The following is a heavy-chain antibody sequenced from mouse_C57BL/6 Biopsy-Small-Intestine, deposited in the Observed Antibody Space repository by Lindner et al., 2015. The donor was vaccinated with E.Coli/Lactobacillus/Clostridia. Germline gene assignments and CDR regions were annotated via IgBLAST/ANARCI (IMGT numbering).Heavy chain of an antibody. CDR2: INPITGGT. Sequence: VQLQESGPELVKPGASVKISCKASGYSFTGYYMNWVKQSPEKGLEWIGGINPITGGTTYNQKFKAKATLTVDKSSSTAYMQLKSLTSEDSAVYYCARSYYDNLDYWGQGTILTVSS. CDR1: GYSFTGYY. V-gene: IGHV1-42*01. CDR3: ARSYYDNLDY. J-gene: IGHJ2*01. D-gene: IGHD2-10*01.